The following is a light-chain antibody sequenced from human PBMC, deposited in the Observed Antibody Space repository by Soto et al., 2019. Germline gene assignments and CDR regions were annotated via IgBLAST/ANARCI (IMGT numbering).Light chain of an antibody. V-gene: IGLV2-23*01. CDR3: CPYAGSSTNV. J-gene: IGLJ1*01. CDR2: EGS. CDR1: SSDVGSYNL. Sequence: QSALTQPASVSGSPGQSITISCTGTSSDVGSYNLVSWYQQHPGKAPKLMIYEGSKRPSGVSNRFSGSKSGNTASLTISGLQAEDEADYYCCPYAGSSTNVFGTGTKLTVL.